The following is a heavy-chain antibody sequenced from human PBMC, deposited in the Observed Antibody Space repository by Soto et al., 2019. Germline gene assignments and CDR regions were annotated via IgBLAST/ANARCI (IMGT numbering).Heavy chain of an antibody. D-gene: IGHD4-17*01. V-gene: IGHV1-69*13. Sequence: SVKVSCKASGCTFSSYAISWVRQAPGQGLEWMGGIIPIFGTANYAQKFQGRVTITADESTSTAYMELSSLRSEDTAVYYCAGDKGHDYGDYVPGYFDYWGQGTLVTVSS. CDR2: IIPIFGTA. CDR3: AGDKGHDYGDYVPGYFDY. CDR1: GCTFSSYA. J-gene: IGHJ4*02.